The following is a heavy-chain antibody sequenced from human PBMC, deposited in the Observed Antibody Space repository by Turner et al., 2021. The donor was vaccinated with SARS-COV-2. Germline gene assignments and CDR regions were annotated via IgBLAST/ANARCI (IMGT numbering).Heavy chain of an antibody. CDR2: MNPNSGHT. V-gene: IGHV1-8*03. CDR1: VYTFTTYD. D-gene: IGHD4-4*01. CDR3: AGRDSNGYVGAFDM. J-gene: IGHJ3*02. Sequence: QVQLVQSGAEVKTPGASVTVSCKASVYTFTTYDINWVRQAAGQGFEWMGWMNPNSGHTAYAQKFQGRVTITRKTSISTVYMELSSLRSDDTAVYYCAGRDSNGYVGAFDMWGQGTMVTVSS.